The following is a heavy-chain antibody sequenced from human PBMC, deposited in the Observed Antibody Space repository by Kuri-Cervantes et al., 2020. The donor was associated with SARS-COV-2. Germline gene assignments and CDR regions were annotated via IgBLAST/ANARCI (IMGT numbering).Heavy chain of an antibody. CDR2: MSYDGKIR. D-gene: IGHD1-1*01. CDR3: VRLEGGYYYYYGMDV. Sequence: GESLKISCAASGFTFSSHGMHWVRQAPGKGLEWLAVMSYDGKIRYNADSVKGRFTISRDNSKNTLYLQMSSLRAEDTAVYYCVRLEGGYYYYYGMDVWGQGTTVTVYS. CDR1: GFTFSSHG. V-gene: IGHV3-30*03. J-gene: IGHJ6*02.